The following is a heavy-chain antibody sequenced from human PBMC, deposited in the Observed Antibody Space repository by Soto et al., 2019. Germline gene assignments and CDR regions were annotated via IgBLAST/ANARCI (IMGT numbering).Heavy chain of an antibody. CDR3: ARGAVLRYFGWGAFDI. V-gene: IGHV3-73*01. Sequence: TGGSLRLSCAASGFTFSGCAMHWVRQASGKGLEWLGRIRSKPNNYATEYAASVQGRFTISRDDSKNTAYLEMNSLKTEDTAVYYCARGAVLRYFGWGAFDIWGQGTMVTVSS. CDR2: IRSKPNNYAT. D-gene: IGHD3-9*01. CDR1: GFTFSGCA. J-gene: IGHJ3*02.